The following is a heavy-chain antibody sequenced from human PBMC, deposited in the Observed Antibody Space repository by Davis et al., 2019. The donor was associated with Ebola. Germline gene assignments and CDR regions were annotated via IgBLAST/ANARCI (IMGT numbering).Heavy chain of an antibody. D-gene: IGHD3-3*01. CDR2: MNKDGSRT. V-gene: IGHV3-74*01. Sequence: GESLKISCAASGFTFISYAMTWVRQAPGQGLVWVARMNKDGSRTDYADSVRGRFTISRDTAKDTLFLQMNSLRVDDTAIYYCAKDFGGPLDSWGQGTLVIVSS. J-gene: IGHJ4*02. CDR3: AKDFGGPLDS. CDR1: GFTFISYA.